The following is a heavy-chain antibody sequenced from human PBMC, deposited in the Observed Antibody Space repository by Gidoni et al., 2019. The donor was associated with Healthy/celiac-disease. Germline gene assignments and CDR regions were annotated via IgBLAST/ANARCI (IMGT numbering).Heavy chain of an antibody. CDR1: GGSISSYY. CDR3: ASSPSGYSSGWYRD. Sequence: QLQLQESGPGLLKPSETLSLTCPVPGGSISSYYWSWIRQPPGKGLEWIGYIYYSGSTNYNPSLKSRVTISVDTSKNQFSLKLSSVTAADTAVYYCASSPSGYSSGWYRDWGQGTLVTVSS. D-gene: IGHD6-19*01. CDR2: IYYSGST. V-gene: IGHV4-59*01. J-gene: IGHJ4*02.